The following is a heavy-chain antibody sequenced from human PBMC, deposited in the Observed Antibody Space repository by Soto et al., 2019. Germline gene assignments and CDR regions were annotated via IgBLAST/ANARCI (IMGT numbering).Heavy chain of an antibody. D-gene: IGHD3-16*01. CDR3: ARDRSTCDY. CDR2: LWYDGSNK. CDR1: GFTFSSYG. J-gene: IGHJ4*02. Sequence: QVQLVESGGGVVQPGRSLRLSCAASGFTFSSYGMHWVRQAPGKGLEWVAGLWYDGSNKYYADAVKVRFIISRDNSKNTLYLQMNSLRAEDTAVYYCARDRSTCDYVGQGTLVTVSS. V-gene: IGHV3-33*01.